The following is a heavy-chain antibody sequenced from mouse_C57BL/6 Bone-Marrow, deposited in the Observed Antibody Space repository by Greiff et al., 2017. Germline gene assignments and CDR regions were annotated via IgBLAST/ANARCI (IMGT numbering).Heavy chain of an antibody. J-gene: IGHJ4*01. Sequence: QVQLQQPGAELVMPGASVKLSCKASGYTFTSYWMHWVKQRPGQGLEWIGEIDPSDSYTNYNQQFKGKSTLTVDKSSSTAYMQLSSLTSEDSAVXYCARDYCGSSRYAMDYWGQGTSVTVSS. CDR2: IDPSDSYT. CDR1: GYTFTSYW. CDR3: ARDYCGSSRYAMDY. V-gene: IGHV1-69*01. D-gene: IGHD1-1*01.